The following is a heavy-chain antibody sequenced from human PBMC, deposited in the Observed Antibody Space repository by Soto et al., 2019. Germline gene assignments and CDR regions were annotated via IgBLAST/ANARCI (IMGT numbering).Heavy chain of an antibody. D-gene: IGHD3-3*01. CDR2: IRSKANSYAT. J-gene: IGHJ6*02. Sequence: EVQLVESGGGLVQPGGSLKLSCAASGFTFSGSAMHWVRQASGKGLEWVGRIRSKANSYATAYAASVKGRFTISRDDSKNTAYLQMNSLKTEDTAVYYCTGDFWSGYYLRGAFAHNYYYGMDVWGQGTTVTVSS. CDR3: TGDFWSGYYLRGAFAHNYYYGMDV. V-gene: IGHV3-73*02. CDR1: GFTFSGSA.